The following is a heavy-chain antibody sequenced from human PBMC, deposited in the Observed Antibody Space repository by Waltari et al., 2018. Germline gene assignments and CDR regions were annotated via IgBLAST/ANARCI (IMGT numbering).Heavy chain of an antibody. D-gene: IGHD5-12*01. Sequence: EVHLAESGGGVVQPGGSLRLSCTGSGFRLGDYWRHWVRQAPGKGLEWVSRINVEGGDIRYGASGKGRFTISRDNAKNTVFLQLNSLRADDTAVYFCARKAGSGYPYGPFYYDNWGQGTLVTVSS. CDR2: INVEGGDI. CDR1: GFRLGDYW. CDR3: ARKAGSGYPYGPFYYDN. V-gene: IGHV3-74*01. J-gene: IGHJ4*02.